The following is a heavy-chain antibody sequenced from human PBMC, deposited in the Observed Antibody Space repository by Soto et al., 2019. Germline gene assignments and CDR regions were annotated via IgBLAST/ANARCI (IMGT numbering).Heavy chain of an antibody. D-gene: IGHD3-22*01. V-gene: IGHV4-59*01. CDR1: GDSISTYY. CDR3: ARYYYDSSGYYYGWFDP. Sequence: SETLSLTCTVSGDSISTYYWSWIRQPPGKGLEWIAYIYYIGNTYYNPSLKSRVTISMDTSKNQFSLKLSSVTAADTAVYYCARYYYDSSGYYYGWFDPWGQGTLVTVSS. J-gene: IGHJ5*02. CDR2: IYYIGNT.